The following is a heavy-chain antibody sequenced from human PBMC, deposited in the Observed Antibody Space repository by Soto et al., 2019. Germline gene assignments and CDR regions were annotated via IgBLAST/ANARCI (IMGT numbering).Heavy chain of an antibody. V-gene: IGHV4-39*01. J-gene: IGHJ5*02. CDR3: ARLDYYGSGSYRTFDP. CDR1: GGSISSSSYY. Sequence: LSLTCTVSGGSISSSSYYWGWIRQPPGKGLEWIGSIYYSGSTYYNPSLKSRVTISVDTSKNQFSLKLSSVTAADTAVYYCARLDYYGSGSYRTFDPWGQGTLVTVSS. D-gene: IGHD3-10*01. CDR2: IYYSGST.